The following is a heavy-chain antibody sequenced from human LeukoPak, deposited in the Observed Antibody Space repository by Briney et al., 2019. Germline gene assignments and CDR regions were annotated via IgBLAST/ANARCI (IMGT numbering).Heavy chain of an antibody. Sequence: GGSLRLSCAASGFTFSTYGMHWVRQAPGKGLEWVADISSDGSNKYYADSVKGRFTISRDNSKNTLYLQMNSLRPEDTAVYYCAKPYSSAPRRSDFDYWGQGTLVAVSS. CDR3: AKPYSSAPRRSDFDY. CDR1: GFTFSTYG. V-gene: IGHV3-30*18. J-gene: IGHJ4*02. D-gene: IGHD6-19*01. CDR2: ISSDGSNK.